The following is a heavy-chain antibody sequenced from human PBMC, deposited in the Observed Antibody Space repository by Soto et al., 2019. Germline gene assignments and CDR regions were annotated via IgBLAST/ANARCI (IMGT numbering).Heavy chain of an antibody. Sequence: PSETLSLTCTVSGGSISSNSHYWGWIRQPPGKGLEWIGEINHSGSTNYNPSLKSRVTISVDTSKNQFSLKLSSVTAADTAVYYCARHLIPMFSSQNNWFDPWGQGTLVTVSS. CDR3: ARHLIPMFSSQNNWFDP. J-gene: IGHJ5*02. V-gene: IGHV4-39*01. D-gene: IGHD3-10*02. CDR2: INHSGST. CDR1: GGSISSNSHY.